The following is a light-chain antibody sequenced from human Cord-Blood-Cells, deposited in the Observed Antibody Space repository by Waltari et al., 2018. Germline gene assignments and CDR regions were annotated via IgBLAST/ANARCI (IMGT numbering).Light chain of an antibody. J-gene: IGKJ3*01. CDR1: QSISSY. CDR3: QQSYSTPRT. V-gene: IGKV1-39*01. CDR2: AAS. Sequence: DIQMTQSPSSLSASVVHRVTITCRASQSISSYLNWYQQKPVKAPKLLIYAASSLQSGVPSRFSGSGSGTDFTLTISSLQPEDFATYYCQQSYSTPRTFGPGTKVDIK.